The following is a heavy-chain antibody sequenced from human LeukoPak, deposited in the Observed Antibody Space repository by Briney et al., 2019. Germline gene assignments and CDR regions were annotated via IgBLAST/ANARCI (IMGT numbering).Heavy chain of an antibody. CDR3: AREVSNWNGAHY. CDR1: GGTFSSYA. Sequence: ASVKVSCKASGGTFSSYAISWVRQAPGQGLEWMGGIIPIFGTANYAQKFQGRVTITADESTSTAYMELSSLRSEDTAVYCCAREVSNWNGAHYWGQGTLVTVSS. CDR2: IIPIFGTA. V-gene: IGHV1-69*13. J-gene: IGHJ4*02. D-gene: IGHD1-20*01.